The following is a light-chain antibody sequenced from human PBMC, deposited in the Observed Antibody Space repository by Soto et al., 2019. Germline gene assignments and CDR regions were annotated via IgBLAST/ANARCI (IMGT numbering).Light chain of an antibody. CDR3: AAWDDSLSGRI. CDR2: RND. CDR1: KYNIGTNF. Sequence: QSVLTQPPSASGTPGQGVTISCSGSKYNIGTNFVYWYQQLPGTAPKLLIYRNDQRPSGVPDRFSGSKSGTSASLAISGLRSEDEADYYCAAWDDSLSGRIFGGGTKVTVL. J-gene: IGLJ2*01. V-gene: IGLV1-47*01.